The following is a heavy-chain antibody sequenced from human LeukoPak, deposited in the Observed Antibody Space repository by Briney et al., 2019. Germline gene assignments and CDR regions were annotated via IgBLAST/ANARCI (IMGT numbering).Heavy chain of an antibody. V-gene: IGHV4-39*07. CDR3: ARVDSSDYHSDY. CDR2: IYYSGST. CDR1: GGSISSSSYC. Sequence: SETLSLTCTVSGGSISSSSYCWGWIRQPPGKGLEWIGSIYYSGSTYYNPSLKSRVTISVDTSKNQFSLKLSSVTAADTAVYYCARVDSSDYHSDYWGQGTLVTVSS. D-gene: IGHD3-22*01. J-gene: IGHJ4*02.